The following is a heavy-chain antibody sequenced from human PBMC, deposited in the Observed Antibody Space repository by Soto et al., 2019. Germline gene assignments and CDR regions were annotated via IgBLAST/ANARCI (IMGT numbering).Heavy chain of an antibody. V-gene: IGHV4-59*01. CDR2: IYYSGST. CDR1: GGSISSYY. D-gene: IGHD2-15*01. CDR3: ARRYCSGGSCYSVPFDY. Sequence: PSETLSLTCTVSGGSISSYYWSWIRQPPGKGLEWIGYIYYSGSTNYNPSLKSRVTISVDTSKNQFSLKLSSVTAADTAVYYCARRYCSGGSCYSVPFDYWGQGTLVTVSS. J-gene: IGHJ4*02.